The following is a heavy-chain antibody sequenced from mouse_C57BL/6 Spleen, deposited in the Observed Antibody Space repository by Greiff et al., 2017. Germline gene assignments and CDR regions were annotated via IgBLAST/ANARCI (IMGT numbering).Heavy chain of an antibody. J-gene: IGHJ2*01. Sequence: QVQLQQSGPELVKPGASVKISCKASGYAFSSSWMNWVKQRPGKGLEWIGRIYPGDGDTNYNGKFKGKATLTADKSSSTAYMHLSSLTSEDSAVYFCAREGGYYDDWGPGTTLTVSS. CDR3: AREGGYYDD. CDR1: GYAFSSSW. D-gene: IGHD2-3*01. V-gene: IGHV1-82*01. CDR2: IYPGDGDT.